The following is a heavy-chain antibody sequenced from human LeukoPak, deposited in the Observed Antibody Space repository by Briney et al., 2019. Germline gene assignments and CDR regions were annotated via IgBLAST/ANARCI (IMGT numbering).Heavy chain of an antibody. CDR3: VREGGSGWYSGWFDP. Sequence: GGSLRLSCAASRFTFSSYSMNWVRQAPGKGLEWVSSISSSGSYIYYADSVKGRFTISRDNAKNSLYVQMNSLRVEDTAMYYCVREGGSGWYSGWFDPWGQGTLVTVSS. CDR2: ISSSGSYI. V-gene: IGHV3-21*01. D-gene: IGHD6-19*01. CDR1: RFTFSSYS. J-gene: IGHJ5*02.